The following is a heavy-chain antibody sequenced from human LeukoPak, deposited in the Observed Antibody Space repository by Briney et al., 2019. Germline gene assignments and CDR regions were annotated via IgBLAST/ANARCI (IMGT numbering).Heavy chain of an antibody. V-gene: IGHV4-59*01. CDR2: IYYSGST. D-gene: IGHD2-15*01. J-gene: IGHJ5*02. CDR1: GDSISTYY. Sequence: SETLSLTCTVSGDSISTYYWSRIRQPPGKGLEWIGYIYYSGSTNYNPSLKSRVTILVDTSKNQFSLKLSSVTAADTAVYYCAKVRVVAAAVVFDPWGQGTLVTVSS. CDR3: AKVRVVAAAVVFDP.